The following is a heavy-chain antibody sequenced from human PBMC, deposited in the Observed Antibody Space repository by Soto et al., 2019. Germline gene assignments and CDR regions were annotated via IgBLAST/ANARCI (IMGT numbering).Heavy chain of an antibody. CDR1: GFTFSSYG. CDR2: ISYDGSNE. V-gene: IGHV3-30*18. CDR3: AKDSRIAAAAFDY. Sequence: GGSLRLSCAASGFTFSSYGMHWVRQAPGKGLEWVAVISYDGSNEYYADSVKGRFTISRDNSKNTLYLQMNSLRAEDTAVYYCAKDSRIAAAAFDYWGQGTLVTVSS. D-gene: IGHD6-13*01. J-gene: IGHJ4*02.